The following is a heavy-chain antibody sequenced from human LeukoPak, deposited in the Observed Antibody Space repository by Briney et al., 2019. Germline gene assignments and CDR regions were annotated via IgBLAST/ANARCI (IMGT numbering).Heavy chain of an antibody. Sequence: PGGSLRLSCAASGFTFSSYWMSWVRQAPGKGLEWVAVISYDGSNKYYADSVKGRFTISRDNSKNTLYLQMNSLRAEDTAVYYCAKDPGGGIGDYWGQGTLVTVSS. CDR2: ISYDGSNK. J-gene: IGHJ4*02. D-gene: IGHD3-16*01. CDR1: GFTFSSYW. CDR3: AKDPGGGIGDY. V-gene: IGHV3-30*18.